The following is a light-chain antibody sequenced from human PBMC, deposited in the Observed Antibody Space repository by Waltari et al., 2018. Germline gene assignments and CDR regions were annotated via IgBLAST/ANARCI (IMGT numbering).Light chain of an antibody. CDR3: QQFNSYPRT. V-gene: IGKV1-9*01. J-gene: IGKJ1*01. CDR1: QDIYTY. CDR2: AAS. Sequence: IQLTQSPSALSASVGDRVTITCRATQDIYTYLAWYQQEPGKAPKLLIYAASTLQSGGPSRFSGSGSGTDFTLTISSLQPEDFATYYCQQFNSYPRTFGQGTKVEIK.